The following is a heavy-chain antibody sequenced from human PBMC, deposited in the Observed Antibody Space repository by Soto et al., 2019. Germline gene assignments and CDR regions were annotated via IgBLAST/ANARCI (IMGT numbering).Heavy chain of an antibody. D-gene: IGHD4-4*01. V-gene: IGHV1-46*01. Sequence: ASVKVSCKASGYTFSTYYMHWARQAPGQGYEWMGIINPSGGSTTYAQKFQGRVTMTRDTSTTTVYMELSSLKSEDTAVYYCARYDYNGYYFDYWGQGTLVTLSS. CDR1: GYTFSTYY. J-gene: IGHJ4*02. CDR2: INPSGGST. CDR3: ARYDYNGYYFDY.